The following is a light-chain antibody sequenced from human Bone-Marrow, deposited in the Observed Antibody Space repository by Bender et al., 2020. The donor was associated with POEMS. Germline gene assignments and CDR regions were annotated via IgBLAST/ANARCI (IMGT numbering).Light chain of an antibody. CDR1: KLETKF. CDR3: QSADSSGTYPVV. J-gene: IGLJ2*01. CDR2: QDS. V-gene: IGLV3-1*01. Sequence: YELSQPLSVSVSPGQTASITCSGDKLETKFVCWYQQKSGQSPLLVMYQDSKRPSGIPERFSGSNSGNTATLTISGTQTIDEADYYCQSADSSGTYPVVFGEGTKVTVL.